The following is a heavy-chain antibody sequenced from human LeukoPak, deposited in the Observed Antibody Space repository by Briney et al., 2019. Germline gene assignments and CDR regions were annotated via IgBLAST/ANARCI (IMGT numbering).Heavy chain of an antibody. Sequence: SETLSLTCTVSGGSLSSNNWSLIRQPPGKGLEWIGDIYYSGTNYNPPLKSRVTISLDTSKNQFSLKLSSVTAADTAVYYCARGLYSSGYYFDHWGQGTLVTVSS. CDR2: IYYSGT. CDR1: GGSLSSNN. CDR3: ARGLYSSGYYFDH. V-gene: IGHV4-59*08. D-gene: IGHD3-22*01. J-gene: IGHJ4*02.